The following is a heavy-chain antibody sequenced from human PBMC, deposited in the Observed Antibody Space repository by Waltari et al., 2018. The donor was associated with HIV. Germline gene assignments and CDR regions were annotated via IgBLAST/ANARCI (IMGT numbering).Heavy chain of an antibody. V-gene: IGHV3-49*03. CDR3: VLDSLPKCAAGSCYRK. CDR1: GFQFQQYA. J-gene: IGHJ1*01. Sequence: EVRLEESGGGVVPPGRSLRLTCLTSGFQFQQYALSWIRQAPGKARGWGGFVRSHSYGGTSDYAASVRGRFIMSRDDSQSAVFLDMASLKTEDTGVYYCVLDSLPKCAAGSCYRKWGQGT. D-gene: IGHD2-2*01. CDR2: VRSHSYGGTS.